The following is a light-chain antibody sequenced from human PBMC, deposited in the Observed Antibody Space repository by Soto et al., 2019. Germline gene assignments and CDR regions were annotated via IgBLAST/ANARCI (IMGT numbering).Light chain of an antibody. CDR1: QSVNNY. J-gene: IGKJ4*01. CDR3: QHRSSWPLT. Sequence: EIVLTQSPATLSLSPGERATLSCRASQSVNNYLAWYQQKPGQAPRLLIYDASNRAAGIPARFSGSGSGTDFTLTISSLEPEDFAVYYCQHRSSWPLTFGGGTKVEIK. V-gene: IGKV3-11*01. CDR2: DAS.